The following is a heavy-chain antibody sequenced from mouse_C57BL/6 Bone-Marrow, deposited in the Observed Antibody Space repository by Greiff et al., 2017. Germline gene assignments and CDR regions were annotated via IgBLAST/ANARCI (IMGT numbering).Heavy chain of an antibody. D-gene: IGHD2-2*01. CDR1: GYTFTSYW. CDR3: ASSTMVTTTGYYFDY. J-gene: IGHJ2*01. CDR2: IYPGSGST. V-gene: IGHV1-55*01. Sequence: QVQLQQPGAELVKPGASVKMSCKASGYTFTSYWITWVKQRPGQGLEWIGDIYPGSGSTNYNEKFKSKATLTVDTSSSTAYMQLSSLTSEDSAVYYCASSTMVTTTGYYFDYWGQSTTLTVSS.